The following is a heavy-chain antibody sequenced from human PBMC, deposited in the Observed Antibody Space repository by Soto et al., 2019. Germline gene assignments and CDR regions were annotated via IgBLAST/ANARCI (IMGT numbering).Heavy chain of an antibody. CDR2: ISTYNGNT. CDR1: GYTFTSCD. CDR3: ARGMGQPLDY. Sequence: ASVKVSCKASGYTFTSCDISWVRQAPGQGLEWMGWISTYNGNTNYAQRLQGRVTMTTDTSTSTAYMDLRSLRSDDTAVYYCARGMGQPLDYWGQGTLVTVSS. J-gene: IGHJ4*02. D-gene: IGHD3-16*01. V-gene: IGHV1-18*01.